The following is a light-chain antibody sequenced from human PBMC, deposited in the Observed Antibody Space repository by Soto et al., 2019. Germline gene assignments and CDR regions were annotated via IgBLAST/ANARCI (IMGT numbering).Light chain of an antibody. V-gene: IGKV3-15*01. J-gene: IGKJ2*01. CDR2: GAS. CDR3: LQYNNWPPYT. CDR1: QSVSTN. Sequence: EIVMTQSPATLSVSPGERATLSCRASQSVSTNLAWYQQKPGQAPRLLIYGASARAPGIPARFSGRGSGTEFTLTISSLQSEDFAVYYCLQYNNWPPYTFGQGTRLEI.